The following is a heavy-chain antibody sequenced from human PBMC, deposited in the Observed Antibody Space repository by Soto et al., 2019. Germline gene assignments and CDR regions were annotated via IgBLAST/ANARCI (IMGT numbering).Heavy chain of an antibody. V-gene: IGHV3-48*01. D-gene: IGHD3-10*01. CDR2: ISSSSSTI. Sequence: GGSLRLSCAASGFTFSSYSMNWVRQAPGKGLEWVSYISSSSSTIYYADSVKGRFTISRDNAKNSLYLQMNSLRAEDTAVYYCASDVLLWFGELLEVWGQGTLVTVSS. CDR1: GFTFSSYS. J-gene: IGHJ4*02. CDR3: ASDVLLWFGELLEV.